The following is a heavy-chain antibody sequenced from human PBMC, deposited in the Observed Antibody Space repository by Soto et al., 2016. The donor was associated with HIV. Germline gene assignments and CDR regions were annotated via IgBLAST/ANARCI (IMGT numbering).Heavy chain of an antibody. J-gene: IGHJ4*02. CDR1: GFTFRNYG. CDR2: IWSDGSRK. Sequence: VQLVESGGGVVQPGRSLRLSCAASGFTFRNYGMHWVRQSPGKGLEWVAVIWSDGSRKYYADSVKGRFTISRDNSKNTLYLQMNSLRAEDTDVYYCARDGYVTYGVLDYVGQGTLVHRLL. V-gene: IGHV3-33*01. CDR3: ARDGYVTYGVLDY. D-gene: IGHD1-1*01.